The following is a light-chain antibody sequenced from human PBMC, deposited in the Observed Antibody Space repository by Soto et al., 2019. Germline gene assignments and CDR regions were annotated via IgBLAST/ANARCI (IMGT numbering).Light chain of an antibody. CDR2: DVS. CDR3: CSYAGSYTFTYV. Sequence: QSALTQPRSVSGSPGQSVTISCTGTSSDVGGYNYVSWYQQHPGKAPKVMIYDVSKRPSGVPDRFSGSKSGNTASLTISGLLAEDEADYYCCSYAGSYTFTYVFGTGTKVTVL. CDR1: SSDVGGYNY. V-gene: IGLV2-11*01. J-gene: IGLJ1*01.